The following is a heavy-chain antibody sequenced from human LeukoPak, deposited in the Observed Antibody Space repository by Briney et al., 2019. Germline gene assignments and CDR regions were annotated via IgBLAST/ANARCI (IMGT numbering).Heavy chain of an antibody. CDR1: GGSISSYY. J-gene: IGHJ5*02. CDR3: ARQVRTTVHFDP. Sequence: PSETLSLTCTVSGGSISSYYWSWIRQPPGKGLEWIGYIYYSGSTNYNPSLKSRVTISIDTSKNQFSLELSSVTAADTAVYFCARQVRTTVHFDPWGQGTLVTVSS. CDR2: IYYSGST. D-gene: IGHD4-17*01. V-gene: IGHV4-59*01.